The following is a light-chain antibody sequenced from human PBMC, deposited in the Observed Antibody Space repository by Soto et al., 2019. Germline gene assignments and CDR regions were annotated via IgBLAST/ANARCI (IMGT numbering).Light chain of an antibody. CDR1: QSISTW. Sequence: QMTESPSCVDACVGRRVKKTYRASQSISTWLVWYQQKPEKAPKSLIYAASSLQSGVPSRFSGRQSGTDFTLTISSLQPKDFATYYCQQYNTYPLTFGGGTNVDI. V-gene: IGKV1D-16*01. J-gene: IGKJ4*01. CDR3: QQYNTYPLT. CDR2: AAS.